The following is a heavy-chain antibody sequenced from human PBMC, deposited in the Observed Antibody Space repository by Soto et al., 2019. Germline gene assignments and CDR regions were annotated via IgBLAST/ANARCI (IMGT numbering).Heavy chain of an antibody. Sequence: SETLSLTCTVSGGSISSYYWSWIRQPPGKGLEWIGDIYYSGSTNYNPSLKSRVTISVDTSKNQFSLKLSSVTAADTAVYYCARRRAKTFDPWGQGTLVTVSS. CDR1: GGSISSYY. CDR3: ARRRAKTFDP. CDR2: IYYSGST. V-gene: IGHV4-59*08. J-gene: IGHJ5*02.